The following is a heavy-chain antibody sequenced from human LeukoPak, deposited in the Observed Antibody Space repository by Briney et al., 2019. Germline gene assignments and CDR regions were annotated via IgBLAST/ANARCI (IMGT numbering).Heavy chain of an antibody. V-gene: IGHV3-9*01. D-gene: IGHD2-15*01. CDR2: ISGNSGSI. Sequence: GGSLRLSCAASGFTFDDYAMHWVRQAPGKGLEWVSGISGNSGSIGYAESVKGRFTISRDNAKNSLYLQMNSLRAEDTALYYCAKDLDIVVLVSGGMDVWGQGTTVTVSS. CDR3: AKDLDIVVLVSGGMDV. CDR1: GFTFDDYA. J-gene: IGHJ6*02.